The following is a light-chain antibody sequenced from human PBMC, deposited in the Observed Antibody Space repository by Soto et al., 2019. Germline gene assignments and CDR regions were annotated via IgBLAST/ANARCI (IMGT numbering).Light chain of an antibody. CDR3: QQRSSWPLT. CDR2: GAS. V-gene: IGKV3-11*01. CDR1: QSLSKS. Sequence: DIVLTQSAATLTLSPGGRATLCCRASQSLSKSLVWYQQKPGQAPRLLIDGASNRATGIPARFSGSGSGTDFTLTISSLEPEDFAVYFCQQRSSWPLTFGGGTKVDSK. J-gene: IGKJ4*02.